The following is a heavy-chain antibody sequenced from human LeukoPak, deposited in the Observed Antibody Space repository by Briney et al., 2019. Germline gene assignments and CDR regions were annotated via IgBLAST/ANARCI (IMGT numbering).Heavy chain of an antibody. CDR3: ARVYDAFWSAYTSIDY. V-gene: IGHV3-30-3*01. CDR2: ISYDGSNK. D-gene: IGHD3-3*01. CDR1: GFNFSNYA. J-gene: IGHJ4*02. Sequence: GRSLRLSCAASGFNFSNYAMHWVRQAPGKGLEWVAVISYDGSNKYYGDSVKGRFTISRDNSKNTLYLQMNSLKAEDMAVYYCARVYDAFWSAYTSIDYWGQGTLVTVSS.